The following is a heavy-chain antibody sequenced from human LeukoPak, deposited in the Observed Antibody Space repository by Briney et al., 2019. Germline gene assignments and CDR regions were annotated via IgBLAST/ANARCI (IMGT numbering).Heavy chain of an antibody. J-gene: IGHJ4*02. CDR1: GYTLTELS. CDR3: ATVAGRLGELSLDY. V-gene: IGHV1-24*01. D-gene: IGHD3-16*02. CDR2: FDPEDGET. Sequence: ASVKVSCKVSGYTLTELSMHWVRQAPGKGLEWMGGFDPEDGETIYAQKFQGRVTMTEDTSTDTAYMELSSLRSEDTAVYYCATVAGRLGELSLDYWGRGTLVTVSS.